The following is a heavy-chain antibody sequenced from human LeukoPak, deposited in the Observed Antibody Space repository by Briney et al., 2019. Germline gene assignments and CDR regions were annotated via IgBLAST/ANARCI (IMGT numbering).Heavy chain of an antibody. CDR1: GYTFTSYA. CDR2: INAGNGNT. J-gene: IGHJ4*02. Sequence: ASVKVSCKASGYTFTSYAMHWVRQAPGQRLEWMGWINAGNGNTKYSQNLQGRVTMTTDTSTSTAYMELRSLRSDDTAVYYCARAADDSSAYYSHWGQGTLVTVSS. V-gene: IGHV1-3*01. CDR3: ARAADDSSAYYSH. D-gene: IGHD3-22*01.